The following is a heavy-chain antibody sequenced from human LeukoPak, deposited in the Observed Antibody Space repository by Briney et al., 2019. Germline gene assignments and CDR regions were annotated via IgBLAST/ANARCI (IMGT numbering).Heavy chain of an antibody. CDR2: ISYDGSNK. Sequence: GSLRLSCAASGFTFSSYGMHWVRQAPGKGLEWVAVISYDGSNKYYADSVKGRFTISRDNSKNTLYLQMNSLRAEDTAVYYCAKAGRGRWLQLDYWGQGTLVTVSS. CDR1: GFTFSSYG. CDR3: AKAGRGRWLQLDY. J-gene: IGHJ4*02. D-gene: IGHD5-24*01. V-gene: IGHV3-30*18.